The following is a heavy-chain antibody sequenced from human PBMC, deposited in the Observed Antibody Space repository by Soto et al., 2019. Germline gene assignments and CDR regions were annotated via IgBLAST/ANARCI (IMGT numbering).Heavy chain of an antibody. CDR3: AKRDSSVGYVMDV. CDR2: ISGSGGHT. Sequence: GGSLRLSCAASGFTFIRYAVTWVRQAPGMGLEWVSTISGSGGHTFYADSVKGRFIISRDNSKNTLYLQMDSLRAEDTAVYYCAKRDSSVGYVMDVWGQGTTVTVSS. CDR1: GFTFIRYA. J-gene: IGHJ6*02. V-gene: IGHV3-23*01. D-gene: IGHD1-26*01.